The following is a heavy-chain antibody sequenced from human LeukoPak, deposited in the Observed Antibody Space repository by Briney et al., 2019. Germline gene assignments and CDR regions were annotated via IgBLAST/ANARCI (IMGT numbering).Heavy chain of an antibody. CDR3: AKDRIGVLPDAFDI. CDR2: ISGSGGAT. J-gene: IGHJ3*02. CDR1: GFTVSSNY. V-gene: IGHV3-23*01. D-gene: IGHD3-3*01. Sequence: GGSLRLSCAASGFTVSSNYMNWVRQAPGKGLEWVSGISGSGGATYYADSVQGRFTISRDNSRNILYLQMNSLRDEDTALYYCAKDRIGVLPDAFDIWGQGTMVTVSS.